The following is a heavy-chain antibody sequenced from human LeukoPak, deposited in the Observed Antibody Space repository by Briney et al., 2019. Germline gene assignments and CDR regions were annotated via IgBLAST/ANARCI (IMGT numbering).Heavy chain of an antibody. D-gene: IGHD4-17*01. CDR3: TTDNGDYGRAWWFDP. Sequence: TGGSLRLSCAASGFTFSNAWMSWVRQAPGKGPEWVGRIKSKTDGGTTDYAAPVKGRLTISRDDSKNTLYLQMNSLKTEDTAVYYCTTDNGDYGRAWWFDPWGQGTLVTVSS. CDR1: GFTFSNAW. J-gene: IGHJ5*02. CDR2: IKSKTDGGTT. V-gene: IGHV3-15*01.